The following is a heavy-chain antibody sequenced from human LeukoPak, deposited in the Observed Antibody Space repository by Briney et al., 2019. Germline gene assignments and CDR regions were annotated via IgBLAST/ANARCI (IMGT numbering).Heavy chain of an antibody. J-gene: IGHJ4*02. Sequence: ASVKVSCKASGYTFTGYYMHWVRQAPGQGLEWMGWISAYNGNTNYAQKLQGRVTMTTDTSTSTAYMELRSLRSDDTAVYYCASRGYSGYDSNWGQGTLVTVSS. CDR3: ASRGYSGYDSN. CDR2: ISAYNGNT. D-gene: IGHD5-12*01. CDR1: GYTFTGYY. V-gene: IGHV1-18*04.